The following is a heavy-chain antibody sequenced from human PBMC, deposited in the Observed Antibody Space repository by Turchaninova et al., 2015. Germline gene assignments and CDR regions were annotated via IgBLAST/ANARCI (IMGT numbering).Heavy chain of an antibody. CDR3: ARQRSGFLSVVSLDF. V-gene: IGHV5-51*01. J-gene: IGHJ4*02. CDR1: GNSGASDW. CDR2: VYPGDTDT. Sequence: EVQLVQSGTAVNRPGVSVKIACKTSGNSGASDWSVWLRQTPAKGLEWMGGVYPGDTDTRYNPSFQDQVTLSVDESTTTAYLQWTVLKASDTALFFCARQRSGFLSVVSLDFWGQGTLVSVSS. D-gene: IGHD2-21*01.